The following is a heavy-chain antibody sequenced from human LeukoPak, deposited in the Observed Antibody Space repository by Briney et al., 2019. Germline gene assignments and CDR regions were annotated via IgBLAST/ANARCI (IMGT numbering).Heavy chain of an antibody. V-gene: IGHV4-59*01. Sequence: SETLSLTCTVSGGSISSYYWSWIRQPPGKGLEWIGYIYYSGSTNYNPSLKSRVTISVDTSKNQFSLKLSSVTAADTAVYYCAREGSSYGSSGYEYYFDYWGQGTLVTVSS. D-gene: IGHD3-22*01. CDR3: AREGSSYGSSGYEYYFDY. CDR1: GGSISSYY. J-gene: IGHJ4*02. CDR2: IYYSGST.